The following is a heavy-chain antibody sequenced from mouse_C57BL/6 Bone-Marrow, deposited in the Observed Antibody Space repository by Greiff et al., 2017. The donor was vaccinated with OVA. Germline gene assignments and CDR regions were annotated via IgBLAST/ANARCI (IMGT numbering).Heavy chain of an antibody. Sequence: QVQLQQPGAELVKPGASVKLSCTASGYTFTSYWMHWVKQTPGRGLEWIGRIDPNSGGTKSNEKFKSQATLTVDKPTSTAYMQLSSLTSEDSAVYYCARSGGLRSRFAYWGQGTLVTVSA. CDR3: ARSGGLRSRFAY. D-gene: IGHD2-2*01. V-gene: IGHV1-72*01. J-gene: IGHJ3*01. CDR1: GYTFTSYW. CDR2: IDPNSGGT.